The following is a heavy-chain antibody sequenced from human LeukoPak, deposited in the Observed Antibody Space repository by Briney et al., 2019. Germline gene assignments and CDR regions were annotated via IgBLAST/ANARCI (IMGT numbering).Heavy chain of an antibody. J-gene: IGHJ4*02. CDR1: GGTSNSHA. CDR3: ATTNDGGGYQWGDFFDF. CDR2: IIPNLGTT. Sequence: GSSVKVSCKASGGTSNSHAISWVRQAPGQGLEWMGRIIPNLGTTNRAQNFQDRVTPTADKSTNTAYMELTSLTSDDTAVYYCATTNDGGGYQWGDFFDFWGQGTLVTVSS. V-gene: IGHV1-69*04. D-gene: IGHD3-22*01.